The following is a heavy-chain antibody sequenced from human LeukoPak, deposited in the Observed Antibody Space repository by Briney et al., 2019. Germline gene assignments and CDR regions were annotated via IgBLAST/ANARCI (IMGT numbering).Heavy chain of an antibody. V-gene: IGHV1-18*01. J-gene: IGHJ4*02. CDR3: ARDIPYEVTFGGVTVMGSFALDY. D-gene: IGHD3-16*02. Sequence: GASVKVSCKASGYTFTSYGISWVRQAPGQGLEWMGWISAYNGNTNYAQKLQGRVTMTTDTSTSTAYMELRSLRSDDTAVYYCARDIPYEVTFGGVTVMGSFALDYWGQGTLVTVSS. CDR2: ISAYNGNT. CDR1: GYTFTSYG.